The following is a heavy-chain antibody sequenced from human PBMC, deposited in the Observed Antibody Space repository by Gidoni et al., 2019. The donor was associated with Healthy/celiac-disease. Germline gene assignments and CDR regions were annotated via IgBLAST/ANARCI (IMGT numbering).Heavy chain of an antibody. V-gene: IGHV3-53*01. CDR2: IYSGGST. Sequence: EVQLVESGGGLIQPGGSLRLSCAATGFTVSSNYMSWVRQAPGEGLEWVSVIYSGGSTYYADSVKGRFTISRDNSKNTLYLQMNSLRAEDTAVYYCASSEVGEYSSSSGIADYWGQGTLVTVSS. J-gene: IGHJ4*02. CDR1: GFTVSSNY. CDR3: ASSEVGEYSSSSGIADY. D-gene: IGHD6-13*01.